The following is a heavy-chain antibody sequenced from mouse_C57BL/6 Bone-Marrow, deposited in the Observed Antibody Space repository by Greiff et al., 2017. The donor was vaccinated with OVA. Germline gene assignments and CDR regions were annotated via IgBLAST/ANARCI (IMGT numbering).Heavy chain of an antibody. V-gene: IGHV1-66*01. D-gene: IGHD3-1*01. CDR3: ARRGGYEYYDD. CDR1: GYSFTSYY. CDR2: IYPGSGNT. Sequence: VQLQQSGPELVKPGASVKISCKASGYSFTSYYIHWVKQRPGQGLEWIGWIYPGSGNTKYNEKFKGKATLTADTSSSTAYMQLSSLTSEDSAVYYCARRGGYEYYDDWGQGTTLTVSS. J-gene: IGHJ2*01.